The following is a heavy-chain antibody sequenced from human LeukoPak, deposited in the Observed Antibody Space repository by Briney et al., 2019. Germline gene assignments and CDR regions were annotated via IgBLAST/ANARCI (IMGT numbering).Heavy chain of an antibody. D-gene: IGHD6-19*01. J-gene: IGHJ4*02. Sequence: ASVKVSCKASGYTFTGYYMHWVRQAPGQGLEWMGWINPNSGGTNYAQKFQGWVTMTRDTSISTAYMELSRLRSDDTAVYYCARGKGYSSGWEDYWGQGTLVTVSS. CDR1: GYTFTGYY. CDR3: ARGKGYSSGWEDY. V-gene: IGHV1-2*04. CDR2: INPNSGGT.